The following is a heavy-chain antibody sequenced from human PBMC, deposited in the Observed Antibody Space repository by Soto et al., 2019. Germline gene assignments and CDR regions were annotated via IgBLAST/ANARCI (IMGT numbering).Heavy chain of an antibody. V-gene: IGHV3-30-3*01. D-gene: IGHD1-1*01. J-gene: IGHJ4*02. Sequence: QVQLVESGGGVVQPGRSLRLSCAASGFTFSSYAMHWVRQAPGKGLEWVAVISYDGSNKYYADSVKGRFTISRDNSKNTLYLQMNSLRAEDTAVYYCARAPGRATGTLEYWGQGTLVTVSS. CDR3: ARAPGRATGTLEY. CDR2: ISYDGSNK. CDR1: GFTFSSYA.